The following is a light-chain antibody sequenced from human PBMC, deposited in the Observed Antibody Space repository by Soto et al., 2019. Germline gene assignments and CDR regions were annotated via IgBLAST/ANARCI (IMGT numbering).Light chain of an antibody. CDR3: QQYYSYPLIT. Sequence: DIQMTHSPSTLSASVGDTVTVTCRASQSVSGWLAWYQQKPGKAPKLLIYAASTLQSGVPSRFSGSGSGTDFTLTISCLQSEDFATYYCQQYYSYPLITFGQGTRLEIK. CDR1: QSVSGW. J-gene: IGKJ5*01. CDR2: AAS. V-gene: IGKV1-5*01.